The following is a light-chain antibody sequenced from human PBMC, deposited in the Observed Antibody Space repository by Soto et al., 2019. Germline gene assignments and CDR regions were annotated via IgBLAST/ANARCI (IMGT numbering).Light chain of an antibody. Sequence: QSALTQPASVSGSPGQSITISFTGTSRDVGSYNLVSWYQQHPGKAPKLMIYEGSKRPSGVSNRFSGSKSGNTASLTISGLQAEDDADYYCCSYAGSSTWVFGGGTKLTVL. J-gene: IGLJ3*02. CDR3: CSYAGSSTWV. V-gene: IGLV2-23*01. CDR1: SRDVGSYNL. CDR2: EGS.